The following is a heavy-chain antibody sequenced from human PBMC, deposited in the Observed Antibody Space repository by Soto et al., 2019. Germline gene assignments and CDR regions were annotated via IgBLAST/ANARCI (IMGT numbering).Heavy chain of an antibody. CDR3: ARHGCSSTSCYLRINNWFDP. J-gene: IGHJ5*02. V-gene: IGHV4-39*01. CDR2: IYYSGST. Sequence: NPSETLSLTCTVSGGSISSSSYYWGWIRQPPGKGLEWIGSIYYSGSTYYNPSLKSRVTISVDTSKNQFSLKLSSVTAADTAVYYCARHGCSSTSCYLRINNWFDPWGQGTLVTVSS. CDR1: GGSISSSSYY. D-gene: IGHD2-2*01.